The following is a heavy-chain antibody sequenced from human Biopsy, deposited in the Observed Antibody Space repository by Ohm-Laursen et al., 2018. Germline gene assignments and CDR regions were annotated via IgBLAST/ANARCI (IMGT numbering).Heavy chain of an antibody. D-gene: IGHD4-17*01. Sequence: SLRLSCSASGVTLSGDAMNGGRQAPGKGLEWVSSITGGGNYINYADSVRGRFTISRDNSKNSVYLVMSSLRAEDTAVYFCATAAYAPPYFDLWGRGTVVTVSS. J-gene: IGHJ4*02. CDR2: ITGGGNYI. V-gene: IGHV3-21*06. CDR3: ATAAYAPPYFDL. CDR1: GVTLSGDA.